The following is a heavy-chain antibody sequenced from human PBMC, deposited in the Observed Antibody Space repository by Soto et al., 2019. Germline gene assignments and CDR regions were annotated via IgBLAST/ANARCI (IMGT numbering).Heavy chain of an antibody. CDR2: VRVSVSRT. J-gene: IGHJ5*02. Sequence: EVQLLESGGGLVQPGGSLRLSCVASGIIFGSYDMSWVRQAPGKGLEWVSAVRVSVSRTFYADSVRGRFTISRDNAKNTLYLQMNSLRAEDTAVYYCAQFHGLGIYSPWFDPWGQGTLITVSS. V-gene: IGHV3-23*01. CDR1: GIIFGSYD. CDR3: AQFHGLGIYSPWFDP. D-gene: IGHD3-10*01.